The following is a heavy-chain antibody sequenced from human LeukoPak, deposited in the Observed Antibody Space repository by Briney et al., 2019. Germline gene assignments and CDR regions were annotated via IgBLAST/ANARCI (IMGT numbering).Heavy chain of an antibody. CDR3: AKYVHIVVVTAIDFDY. V-gene: IGHV3-23*01. CDR2: ISGGGGST. Sequence: PGGSLRLSCAASGFTFSSYAMSWVRQAPGKGLEWVSAISGGGGSTYYADSVKGRFTISRDNSKNTLYLQMNSLRAEDTAVYYCAKYVHIVVVTAIDFDYWGQGTLVTVSS. D-gene: IGHD2-21*02. J-gene: IGHJ4*02. CDR1: GFTFSSYA.